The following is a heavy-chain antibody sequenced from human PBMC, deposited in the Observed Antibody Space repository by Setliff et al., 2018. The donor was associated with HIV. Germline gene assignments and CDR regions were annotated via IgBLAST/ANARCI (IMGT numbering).Heavy chain of an antibody. D-gene: IGHD2-8*02. CDR1: GGSISSSSYY. Sequence: PSETLSLTCTVSGGSISSSSYYWGWIRQPPGKGLEWIGSIYYSGSTYYNPSLKSRVTISVDTSKNQFSLKLSSVTAADTAVYYCARGSKTYWYSIPRDYYHHMDVWGKGTTVTVSS. CDR2: IYYSGST. J-gene: IGHJ6*03. CDR3: ARGSKTYWYSIPRDYYHHMDV. V-gene: IGHV4-39*07.